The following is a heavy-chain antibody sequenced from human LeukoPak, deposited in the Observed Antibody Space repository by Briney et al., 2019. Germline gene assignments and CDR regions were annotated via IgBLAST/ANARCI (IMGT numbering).Heavy chain of an antibody. CDR2: IWYDGSNK. D-gene: IGHD4-11*01. CDR1: GFTFSSYG. Sequence: GGSLRLSCAASGFTFSSYGMHWVRQAPGKGLEWVAVIWYDGSNKYYADSVKGRFTISRDNSKNTLYLQMNSLRAEDTAVYYCATTRTTDDFDYWGQGTLATVSS. J-gene: IGHJ4*02. V-gene: IGHV3-33*01. CDR3: ATTRTTDDFDY.